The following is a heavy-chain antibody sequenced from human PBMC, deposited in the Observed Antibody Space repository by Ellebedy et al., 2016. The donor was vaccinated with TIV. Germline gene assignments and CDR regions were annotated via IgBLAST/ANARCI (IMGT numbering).Heavy chain of an antibody. CDR1: GYTFTTYH. CDR3: ARGVSYGLEY. Sequence: ASVKVSCKASGYTFTTYHMHWVRQAPGQGPGWMGIINPSGGSTSYAQKFQGRVTMTRDTSTSTVYMELSSLRSEDTAVYYCARGVSYGLEYWGQGTLVTVSS. J-gene: IGHJ4*02. D-gene: IGHD5-18*01. CDR2: INPSGGST. V-gene: IGHV1-46*01.